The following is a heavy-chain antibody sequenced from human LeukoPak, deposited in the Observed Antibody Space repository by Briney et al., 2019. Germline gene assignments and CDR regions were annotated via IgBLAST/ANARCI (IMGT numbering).Heavy chain of an antibody. D-gene: IGHD3-22*01. CDR2: ISAYNGKT. J-gene: IGHJ4*02. CDR3: ARYYYDSSGYGY. V-gene: IGHV1-18*01. CDR1: GYTFTSYG. Sequence: GASVKVSCKASGYTFTSYGISWVRQAPGQGLEWMGWISAYNGKTHYAQKVQGRVTMTTDTSTSTAYMELRSLTSDDTAVYYCARYYYDSSGYGYWGQGTLVTVSS.